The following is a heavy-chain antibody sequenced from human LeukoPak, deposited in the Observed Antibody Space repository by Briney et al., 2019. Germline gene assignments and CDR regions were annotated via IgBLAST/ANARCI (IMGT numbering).Heavy chain of an antibody. CDR3: VRRDSSGLFTV. D-gene: IGHD6-19*01. CDR2: IYPSDSDT. CDR1: GYTFTSYW. V-gene: IGHV5-51*01. Sequence: GESLKISCKGFGYTFTSYWIGWVRQMPEKGLEWMGIIYPSDSDTRYSPSFQGQVTISADKSISIAYLQWSSLKASDTAMYYFVRRDSSGLFTVWGQGALVSVSS. J-gene: IGHJ4*02.